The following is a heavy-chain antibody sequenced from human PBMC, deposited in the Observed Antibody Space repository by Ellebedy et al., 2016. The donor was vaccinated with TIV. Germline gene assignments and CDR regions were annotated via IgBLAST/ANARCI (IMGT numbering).Heavy chain of an antibody. V-gene: IGHV1-8*01. CDR2: MNPNNGNT. D-gene: IGHD3-22*01. J-gene: IGHJ4*02. CDR1: GYTFTSYD. CDR3: ARAPTNYDRDFDY. Sequence: AASVKVSCKASGYTFTSYDINWVRQATGQGLEWMGWMNPNNGNTGYAQKFQGRVTMTRNTSISTAYMELSSLRSEDTAVYYCARAPTNYDRDFDYWGQGTLVTVSS.